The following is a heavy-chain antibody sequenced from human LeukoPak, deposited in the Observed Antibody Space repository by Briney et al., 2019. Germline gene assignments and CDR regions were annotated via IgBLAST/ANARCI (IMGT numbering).Heavy chain of an antibody. D-gene: IGHD3-16*02. CDR1: GFTFSSYA. CDR3: AKDYRGDMITFGGVIDPC. V-gene: IGHV3-23*01. Sequence: GGSLRLSCAASGFTFSSYAMSWVRQAPGKGLEWVSAISGSGGSTYYADSVKGRFTISRDNSKNTLYLQMNSLRAEDTAVYYCAKDYRGDMITFGGVIDPCWGQGTLVTVSS. J-gene: IGHJ4*02. CDR2: ISGSGGST.